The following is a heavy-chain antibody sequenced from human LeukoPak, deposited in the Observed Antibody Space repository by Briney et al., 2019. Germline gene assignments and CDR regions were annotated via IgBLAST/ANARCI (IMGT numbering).Heavy chain of an antibody. Sequence: GGSLRLSCAASGFTFSSCAMSWVRQAPGKGLEWASVISGSGNTYYADSVKGRFTVSRDNSKNTLFLQMNSLRAEDTAVYYCAKGGSSGYYSYFDYWGQGALVTVSS. D-gene: IGHD3-22*01. V-gene: IGHV3-23*01. CDR3: AKGGSSGYYSYFDY. J-gene: IGHJ4*02. CDR1: GFTFSSCA. CDR2: ISGSGNT.